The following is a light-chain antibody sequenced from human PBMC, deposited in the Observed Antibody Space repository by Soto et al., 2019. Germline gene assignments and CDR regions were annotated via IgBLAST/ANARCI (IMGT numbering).Light chain of an antibody. V-gene: IGLV2-14*01. CDR3: SSKRDSSTLFV. Sequence: QSALTQPASVSGSPGQSITISCTGTSSDVGAYNYVSWYQHHPGKVPKLLIYEVTNRPSGVSDRFSGSKSGNTASLTISGLQAEDAADYYCSSKRDSSTLFVFGTGTKLTVL. CDR2: EVT. J-gene: IGLJ1*01. CDR1: SSDVGAYNY.